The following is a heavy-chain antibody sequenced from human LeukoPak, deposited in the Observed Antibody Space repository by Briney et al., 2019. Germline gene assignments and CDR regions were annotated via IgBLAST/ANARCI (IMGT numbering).Heavy chain of an antibody. CDR2: ISWNSGSI. J-gene: IGHJ4*02. CDR1: GFTFDDYA. Sequence: GRSLRLSCAASGFTFDDYAMHWVRQAPGKGLEWVSGISWNSGSIGYADSVKGRFTISRDNAKNSLYLQMNSLRAEDTALYYCAKAYYGSGSYYNPIDYWGQGTLVTVSS. V-gene: IGHV3-9*01. D-gene: IGHD3-10*01. CDR3: AKAYYGSGSYYNPIDY.